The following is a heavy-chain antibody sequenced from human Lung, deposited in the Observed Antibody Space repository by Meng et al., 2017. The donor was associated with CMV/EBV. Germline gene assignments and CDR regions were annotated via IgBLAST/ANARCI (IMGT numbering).Heavy chain of an antibody. D-gene: IGHD4/OR15-4a*01. CDR1: GYSFTSFG. CDR3: VRGGRDYRFDY. V-gene: IGHV1-18*01. CDR2: ISVDNGDT. J-gene: IGHJ4*02. Sequence: ASXXVSXKTSGYSFTSFGITWVRQAPGRGLEWMGWISVDNGDTNYAEDFQDRVTMTTDIYRNTAYMELWSLRFDDTAFYYCVRGGRDYRFDYWGQGTLVTVSS.